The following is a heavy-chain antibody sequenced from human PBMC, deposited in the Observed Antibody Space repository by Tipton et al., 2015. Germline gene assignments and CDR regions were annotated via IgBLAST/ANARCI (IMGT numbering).Heavy chain of an antibody. Sequence: TLSLTCDVSGYSISSGYYWSWIRQPPGKGLEWIGSIYHSGSTYYNPSLKSRVTISVDTSKNQFSLKLSSVTAADTAVYYCARVLCGGDCYSVGDWGQGTLVTVSS. CDR2: IYHSGST. V-gene: IGHV4-38-2*01. J-gene: IGHJ4*02. CDR3: ARVLCGGDCYSVGD. D-gene: IGHD2-21*02. CDR1: GYSISSGYY.